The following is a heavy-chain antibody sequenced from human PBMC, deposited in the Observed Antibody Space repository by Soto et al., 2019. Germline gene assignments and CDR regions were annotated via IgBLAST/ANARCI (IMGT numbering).Heavy chain of an antibody. CDR2: ISYDGSNK. J-gene: IGHJ5*02. V-gene: IGHV3-30-3*01. D-gene: IGHD3-10*01. Sequence: SLRLPCAASGFTFSNYAMHRVSQAPGKGLEWVAVISYDGSNKYYADSVKGRFTISRDNSKNTLYLQMNSLRAEDTAVYYCARGGSITMVLGFDPWGQGTLVTVSS. CDR1: GFTFSNYA. CDR3: ARGGSITMVLGFDP.